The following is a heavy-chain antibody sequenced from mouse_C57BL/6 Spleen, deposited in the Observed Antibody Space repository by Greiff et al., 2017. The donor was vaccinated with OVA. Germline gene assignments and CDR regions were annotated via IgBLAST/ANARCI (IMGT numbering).Heavy chain of an antibody. D-gene: IGHD1-1*01. Sequence: VQLQQSGAELVRPGTSVKVSCKASGYAFTNYLIEWVKQRPGQGLEWIGVINPGSGGTNYNEKFKGKATLTADKSSSTAYMQLSSLTSEDSAVYFCARSTYGSPDYWGQGTTLTVSS. V-gene: IGHV1-54*01. J-gene: IGHJ2*01. CDR3: ARSTYGSPDY. CDR2: INPGSGGT. CDR1: GYAFTNYL.